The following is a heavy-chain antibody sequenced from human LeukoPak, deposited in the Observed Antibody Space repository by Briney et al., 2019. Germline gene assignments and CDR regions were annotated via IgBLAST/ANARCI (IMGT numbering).Heavy chain of an antibody. CDR2: LNSDGSST. Sequence: GGSLRLSCAVTGFTFSSYWMHWVRQAPGKGLVWVSCLNSDGSSTSYADSVKGRFTISRDNAKNTLYLQMNSLRAEDTAVYYCARMYYHDSSDCYWAPDYWGQGTLVTVSS. D-gene: IGHD3-22*01. CDR1: GFTFSSYW. V-gene: IGHV3-74*01. CDR3: ARMYYHDSSDCYWAPDY. J-gene: IGHJ4*02.